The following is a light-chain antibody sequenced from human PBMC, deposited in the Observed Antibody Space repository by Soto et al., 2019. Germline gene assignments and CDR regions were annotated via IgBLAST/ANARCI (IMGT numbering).Light chain of an antibody. V-gene: IGKV3-20*01. J-gene: IGKJ1*01. CDR3: QHYGSAPWT. CDR2: AAS. CDR1: LSVASNY. Sequence: IVLTQSPGTLPLSPGERATLSCRASLSVASNYLAWYQQKPGQAPRLLIYAASGRATGIPDRFSGSGSGTVFTLTITRLEPEDFAVYYCQHYGSAPWTFGQGTKVEIK.